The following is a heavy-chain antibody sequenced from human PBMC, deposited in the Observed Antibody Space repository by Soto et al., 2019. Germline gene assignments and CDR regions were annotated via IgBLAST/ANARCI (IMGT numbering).Heavy chain of an antibody. CDR1: GFTFSDYY. J-gene: IGHJ4*02. CDR2: ISSSGSTI. V-gene: IGHV3-11*01. CDR3: ARDRETTYYYGSGSYPDY. D-gene: IGHD3-10*01. Sequence: GGSLRLSCAASGFTFSDYYMSWIRQAPGKGLEWVSYISSSGSTIYYADSVKGRFTISRDNAKNSLYLQMNSLRAEDTAVYYCARDRETTYYYGSGSYPDYWGQGTLVTVSS.